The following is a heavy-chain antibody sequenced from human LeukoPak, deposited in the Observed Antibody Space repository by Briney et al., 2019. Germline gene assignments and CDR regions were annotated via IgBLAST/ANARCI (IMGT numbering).Heavy chain of an antibody. Sequence: GASVKVSCKASGYTFTSYDINWVRQATGQGLEWMGWMNPNSGNTGYAQKFQGRVTMTRNTSISTAYMELSSLRSEDTAVYYRARSQRAAAGYYFDYWGQGTLVTVSS. CDR1: GYTFTSYD. J-gene: IGHJ4*02. CDR2: MNPNSGNT. D-gene: IGHD6-13*01. CDR3: ARSQRAAAGYYFDY. V-gene: IGHV1-8*01.